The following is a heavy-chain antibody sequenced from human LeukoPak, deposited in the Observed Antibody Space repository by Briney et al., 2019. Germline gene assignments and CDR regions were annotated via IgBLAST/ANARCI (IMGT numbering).Heavy chain of an antibody. CDR3: ARDLWDSSGFRLDY. J-gene: IGHJ4*02. Sequence: PGGSLRLSCAASAYTFSTYGMHWVRQAPGKGLEWVSFIWNDGSNKYYADSVKGRFTISRDNSKNTLYLQMNSLRAEDTAVYYCARDLWDSSGFRLDYWGQGTLLTVSS. CDR1: AYTFSTYG. D-gene: IGHD3-22*01. V-gene: IGHV3-33*01. CDR2: IWNDGSNK.